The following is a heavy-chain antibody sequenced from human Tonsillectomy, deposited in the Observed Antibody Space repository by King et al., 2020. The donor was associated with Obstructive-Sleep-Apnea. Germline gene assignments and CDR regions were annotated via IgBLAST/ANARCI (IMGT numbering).Heavy chain of an antibody. CDR2: INPSGGST. CDR1: GYTFTSYY. CDR3: ARDGEGIVVVPAATYAFDI. D-gene: IGHD2-2*01. Sequence: QLVQSGAEVKKPGASVKVSCKASGYTFTSYYMHWVRQAPGQGLEWMGIINPSGGSTSYAQKFQGRVTMTRDTSTSTVYMELSSLRSEDTAVYYCARDGEGIVVVPAATYAFDIWGQGTMVTVSS. J-gene: IGHJ3*02. V-gene: IGHV1-46*01.